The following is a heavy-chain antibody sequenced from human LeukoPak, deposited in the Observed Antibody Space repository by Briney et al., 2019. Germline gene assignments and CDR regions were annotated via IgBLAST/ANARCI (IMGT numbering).Heavy chain of an antibody. CDR2: INHSGST. CDR3: ARYDSSGFYPRRAFDI. D-gene: IGHD3-22*01. V-gene: IGHV4-34*01. CDR1: GGSFSGYY. Sequence: SETLSLTCAVYGGSFSGYYWSWIRQPPGKGLEWIGEINHSGSTNYNPSLKSRVTISVDTSKNQFSLKLSSVTAADTAVYYCARYDSSGFYPRRAFDIWGQGTMVTVSS. J-gene: IGHJ3*02.